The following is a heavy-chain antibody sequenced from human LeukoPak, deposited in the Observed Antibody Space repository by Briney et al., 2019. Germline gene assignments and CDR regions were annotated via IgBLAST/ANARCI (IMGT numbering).Heavy chain of an antibody. V-gene: IGHV1-46*01. CDR2: VNPSARSA. CDR3: ARVTGASGSGFDY. J-gene: IGHJ4*02. CDR1: GYTFTIHY. D-gene: IGHD3-10*01. Sequence: AAVTVSFKASGYTFTIHYMHWVRQAPGQGVEWMGIVNPSARSASYAQKFQGGLTMTRDTSTSPVYMELSSLRSEDTAVYYCARVTGASGSGFDYWGQGTLVTVS.